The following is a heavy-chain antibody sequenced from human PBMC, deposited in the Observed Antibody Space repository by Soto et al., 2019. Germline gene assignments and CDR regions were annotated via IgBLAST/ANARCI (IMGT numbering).Heavy chain of an antibody. J-gene: IGHJ4*02. V-gene: IGHV3-23*01. D-gene: IGHD3-9*01. CDR2: ISSSGEST. Sequence: LRLSCAASGFIFSNYALNWVRQSPGKGLEWVSTISSSGESTYYADSVRGRFTISRDNSKNTLYLQMNNLRAADTAIYSCARDPSTGYADYWGQGTLVTVSS. CDR1: GFIFSNYA. CDR3: ARDPSTGYADY.